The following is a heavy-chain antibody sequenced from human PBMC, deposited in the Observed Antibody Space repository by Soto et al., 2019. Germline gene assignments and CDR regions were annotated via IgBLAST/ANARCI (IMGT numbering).Heavy chain of an antibody. V-gene: IGHV3-21*01. CDR1: GFTFRSDS. J-gene: IGHJ4*02. CDR3: ATLAAGDY. D-gene: IGHD6-13*01. Sequence: LRLSCAASGFTFRSDSMNWVRQDPGKGLEWGSSISSSSGYIYYADSVKGRFTISRDNAKNSLYLQMNSLRAEDTAVYYCATLAAGDYWGQGTLVTVSS. CDR2: ISSSSGYI.